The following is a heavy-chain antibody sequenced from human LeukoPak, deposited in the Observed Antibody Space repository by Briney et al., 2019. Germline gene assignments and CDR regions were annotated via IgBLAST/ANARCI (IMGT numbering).Heavy chain of an antibody. CDR3: ATPPECSTGTCMSS. D-gene: IGHD6-19*01. Sequence: ASVKVSCKASGYTLTDYYMHWVRQAPGQGLVWMGRINPESGGTNYAQRFQGRVTLTRDTSTRTAYLELSSLTSDDTAVYYCATPPECSTGTCMSSWGQGTLVTVSS. J-gene: IGHJ5*02. CDR1: GYTLTDYY. CDR2: INPESGGT. V-gene: IGHV1-2*06.